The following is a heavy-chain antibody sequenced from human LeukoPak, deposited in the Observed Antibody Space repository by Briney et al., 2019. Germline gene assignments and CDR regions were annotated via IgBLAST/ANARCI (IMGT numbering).Heavy chain of an antibody. V-gene: IGHV3-48*01. J-gene: IGHJ4*02. Sequence: GGSLRLSCAASGFTFSSYSMNWVRQAPGKGLEWVSYISSSSSTIYYADSVKGRFTISRDNAKNSLYPQMNSLRAEDTAVYYCASDRGHKRITMVRGVIAFSYWGQGTLVTVSS. D-gene: IGHD3-10*01. CDR3: ASDRGHKRITMVRGVIAFSY. CDR2: ISSSSSTI. CDR1: GFTFSSYS.